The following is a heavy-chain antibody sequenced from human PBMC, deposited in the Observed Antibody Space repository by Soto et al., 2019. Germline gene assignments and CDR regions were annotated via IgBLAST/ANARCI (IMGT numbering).Heavy chain of an antibody. CDR1: GYSFTNYW. Sequence: EVQLVQSGAEVKKAGESLKISCQGSGYSFTNYWVGWVRQIPGRVLELMGIIHPGDTDTRYSPFFQGQVTISADKSISTAYLQWSSLKASDTAMYYCARHNRYSSTWFEGWFDPWGQGTLVTVSS. CDR3: ARHNRYSSTWFEGWFDP. D-gene: IGHD6-13*01. V-gene: IGHV5-51*03. CDR2: IHPGDTDT. J-gene: IGHJ5*02.